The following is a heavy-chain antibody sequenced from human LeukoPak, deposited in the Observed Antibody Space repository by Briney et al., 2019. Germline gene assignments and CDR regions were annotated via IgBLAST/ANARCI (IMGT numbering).Heavy chain of an antibody. CDR1: GGSISSYY. CDR3: ARVSLYYDFWSGPYYYYYMDV. V-gene: IGHV4-59*12. Sequence: SETLSLTCTVSGGSISSYYWSWIRQPPGKGLEWIGYIYYSGSTNYNPSLKSRVTISVDTSKNQFSLKLSSVTAADTAVYYCARVSLYYDFWSGPYYYYYMDVWGKGTTVTVSS. CDR2: IYYSGST. J-gene: IGHJ6*03. D-gene: IGHD3-3*01.